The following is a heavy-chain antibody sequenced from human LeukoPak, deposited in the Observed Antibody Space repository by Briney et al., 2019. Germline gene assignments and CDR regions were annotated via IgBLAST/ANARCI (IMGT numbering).Heavy chain of an antibody. CDR3: AIMHGYYDGSGYWVQ. CDR1: GFTFGSYG. CDR2: ITPNADRT. J-gene: IGHJ1*01. Sequence: GGSLRLSCAASGFTFGSYGMSWVRQAPGKGLEWVSFITPNADRTSYADSVEGRFTISRDNPKNTLYMQMNSLRDEDTAVYYCAIMHGYYDGSGYWVQWGQGTLVTVSS. V-gene: IGHV3-23*01. D-gene: IGHD3-22*01.